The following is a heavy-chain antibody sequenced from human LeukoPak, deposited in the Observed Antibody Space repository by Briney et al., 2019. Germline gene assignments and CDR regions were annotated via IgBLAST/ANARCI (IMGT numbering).Heavy chain of an antibody. CDR3: AGDLGYYGSGSYPQSDY. D-gene: IGHD3-10*01. J-gene: IGHJ4*02. V-gene: IGHV4-4*02. CDR2: IYHSGST. CDR1: GGSISSSNW. Sequence: SETLSLTCAVSGGSISSSNWWSWVRQPPGKGLEWIGEIYHSGSTNYNPSLKRRVTISVDKSKNQFSLKLSSVTAADTAVYYCAGDLGYYGSGSYPQSDYWGQGTLVTVSS.